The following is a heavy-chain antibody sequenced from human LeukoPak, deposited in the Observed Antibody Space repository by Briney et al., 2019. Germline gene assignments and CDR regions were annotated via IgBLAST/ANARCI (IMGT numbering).Heavy chain of an antibody. Sequence: ASVKVPCKASAYTFTDYYMHWVRQAPGQGLEWMGRINPNTGGTNYAQKFQGRVTMTRDTSISTAYMELTRLKFDDTAVYYCAREGGVEGGAFDIWGQGTMVTVSS. D-gene: IGHD3-10*01. J-gene: IGHJ3*02. V-gene: IGHV1-2*06. CDR2: INPNTGGT. CDR1: AYTFTDYY. CDR3: AREGGVEGGAFDI.